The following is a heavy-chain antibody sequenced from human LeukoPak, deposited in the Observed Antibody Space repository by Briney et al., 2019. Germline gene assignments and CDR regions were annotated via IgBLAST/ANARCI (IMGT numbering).Heavy chain of an antibody. D-gene: IGHD3-22*01. Sequence: SETLCLTCTVSGGSISSYYWSWIRQPAGKGLEWIGRIYTSGSTNYNPSLKSRVTMSVDTSKNQFSLKLSSVTAADTAVYYCARERATYYYDSSGYYHFDYWGQGTLVTVSS. V-gene: IGHV4-4*07. CDR3: ARERATYYYDSSGYYHFDY. CDR1: GGSISSYY. CDR2: IYTSGST. J-gene: IGHJ4*02.